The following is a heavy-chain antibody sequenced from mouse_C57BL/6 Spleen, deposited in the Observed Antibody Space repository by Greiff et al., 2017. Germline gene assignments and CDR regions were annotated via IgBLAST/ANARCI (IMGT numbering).Heavy chain of an antibody. D-gene: IGHD1-1*01. CDR3: TRYGKGAMDY. CDR1: GYTFTDYE. V-gene: IGHV1-15*01. J-gene: IGHJ4*01. CDR2: IDPETGGT. Sequence: LQESGAELVRPGASVTLSCTASGYTFTDYEMHWVKQTPVHGLEWIGAIDPETGGTAYNQKFKGKAILTADKSSSTAYMELRSLTSEDSAVYYCTRYGKGAMDYWGQGTSVTVSS.